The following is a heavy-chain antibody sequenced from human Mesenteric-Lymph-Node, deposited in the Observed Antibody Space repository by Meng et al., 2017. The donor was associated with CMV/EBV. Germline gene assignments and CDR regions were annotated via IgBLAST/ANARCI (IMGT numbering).Heavy chain of an antibody. D-gene: IGHD3-10*01. CDR1: YTLPDYY. J-gene: IGHJ2*01. CDR2: INPHSDAT. Sequence: YTLPDYYIHWIRQTPGQGLEWMGRINPHSDATKDAQSFKGRVTMTRDTSITTAYMDLSRLRSDDTAVYYCAIRYGSGSYERSWYFDLWGRGTLVTVSS. V-gene: IGHV1-2*06. CDR3: AIRYGSGSYERSWYFDL.